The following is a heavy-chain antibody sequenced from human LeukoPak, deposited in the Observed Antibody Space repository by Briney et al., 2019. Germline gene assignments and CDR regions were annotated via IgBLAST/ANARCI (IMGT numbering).Heavy chain of an antibody. J-gene: IGHJ4*02. D-gene: IGHD5-24*01. CDR1: GGSISSYY. Sequence: SETLSLTCTVSGGSISSYYWSWIRQPPGKGLEWIGYIYYSGSINYNPSLKSRVTISIDKSKDQFSLKLSSVTAADTAVYYCASEDNYRLDYWGQGTLVTVSS. CDR3: ASEDNYRLDY. CDR2: IYYSGSI. V-gene: IGHV4-59*12.